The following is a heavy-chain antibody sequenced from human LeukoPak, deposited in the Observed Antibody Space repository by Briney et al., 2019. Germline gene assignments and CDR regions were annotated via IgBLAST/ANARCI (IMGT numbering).Heavy chain of an antibody. D-gene: IGHD6-13*01. CDR3: ARDPIAAAGTVGYFDY. Sequence: SETLSLTCTVSGGSISSYYWSWIRQPAGKGLEWIGYIYYSGSTNYNPSLKSRVTISVDTSKNQFSLKLSSVTAADTAVYYCARDPIAAAGTVGYFDYWGQGTLVTVSS. J-gene: IGHJ4*02. CDR1: GGSISSYY. V-gene: IGHV4-59*01. CDR2: IYYSGST.